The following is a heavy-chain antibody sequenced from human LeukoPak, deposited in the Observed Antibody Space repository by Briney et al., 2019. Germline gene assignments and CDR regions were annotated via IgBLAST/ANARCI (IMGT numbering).Heavy chain of an antibody. Sequence: SETLPLTCTVSGGSISSGSHYWRWIRQPAGKGLEWIGRIYTSGCTNYNPSLKSRFTISVDTSANLVSLKLSSVTAADTAVYYCARDGVLRYFDWHYYYYYMDVWGKGTTVTVSS. D-gene: IGHD3-9*01. CDR3: ARDGVLRYFDWHYYYYYMDV. J-gene: IGHJ6*03. CDR1: GGSISSGSHY. CDR2: IYTSGCT. V-gene: IGHV4-61*02.